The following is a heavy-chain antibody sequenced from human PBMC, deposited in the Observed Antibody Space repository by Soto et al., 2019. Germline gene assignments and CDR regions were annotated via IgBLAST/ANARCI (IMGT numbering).Heavy chain of an antibody. CDR3: ARDFVDTAMVTGNYGMDV. CDR1: GGSISSGDYY. J-gene: IGHJ6*02. CDR2: IYYSGST. Sequence: SETLSLTCTVSGGSISSGDYYWSWIRQPPGKGLEWIGYIYYSGSTYYNPSLKSRVTISVDTSKNQFSLKLSSVTAADTAVYYCARDFVDTAMVTGNYGMDVWGQGTTVTVSS. V-gene: IGHV4-30-4*01. D-gene: IGHD5-18*01.